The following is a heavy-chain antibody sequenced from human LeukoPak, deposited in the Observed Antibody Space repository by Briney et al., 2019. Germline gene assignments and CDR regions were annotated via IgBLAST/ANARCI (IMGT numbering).Heavy chain of an antibody. J-gene: IGHJ4*02. Sequence: SETLSLTCTVSGGSISSGTYSWSWIRQPLGKGLEWIGYVYHSGSTYYNPSLKSRVTISVDTSKNQFSLKLSSVTAADTAVYYCARVVRWSCSSYFDYWGQGTLVTVSS. D-gene: IGHD6-6*01. V-gene: IGHV4-30-2*05. CDR2: VYHSGST. CDR1: GGSISSGTYS. CDR3: ARVVRWSCSSYFDY.